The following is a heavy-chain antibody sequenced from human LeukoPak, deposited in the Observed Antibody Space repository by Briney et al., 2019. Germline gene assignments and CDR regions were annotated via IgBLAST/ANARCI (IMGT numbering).Heavy chain of an antibody. Sequence: GGSLRLSCAASGFTFSSYAMSWFRQAPGKGLEWVSAISGSGGSTYYADSVKGRFTVSRDNSKNTLFLQMNSLRGEDTAVYYCAKDRDLRQGYYFDHWGQGTLVTDSS. CDR1: GFTFSSYA. J-gene: IGHJ4*02. CDR3: AKDRDLRQGYYFDH. CDR2: ISGSGGST. V-gene: IGHV3-23*01.